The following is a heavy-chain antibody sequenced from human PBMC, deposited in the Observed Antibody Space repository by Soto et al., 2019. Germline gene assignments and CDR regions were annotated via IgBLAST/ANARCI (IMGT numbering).Heavy chain of an antibody. V-gene: IGHV3-9*01. Sequence: EVQLVESGGGLVQPGRSLRLSCAASGFTFDDYAMHWVRQAPGKGLEWVSGITWNSGSIGYADSVKGRFTISRDNAKNSLYLQMNSLRAEDTALYYCAKDKWEISYYFDYWGQGTLVTVSS. D-gene: IGHD3-16*02. J-gene: IGHJ4*02. CDR1: GFTFDDYA. CDR3: AKDKWEISYYFDY. CDR2: ITWNSGSI.